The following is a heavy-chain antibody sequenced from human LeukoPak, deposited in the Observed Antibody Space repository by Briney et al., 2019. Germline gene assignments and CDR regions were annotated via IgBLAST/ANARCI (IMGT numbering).Heavy chain of an antibody. CDR2: ISSSSSYI. J-gene: IGHJ6*02. CDR1: GFTFSSYA. Sequence: GGSLRLSCAASGFTFSSYAMHWVRQAPGKGLEWVSSISSSSSYIYYADSVKGRFTISRDNAKNSLYLQMNSLRAEDTAVYYCASFSPYYYYGMDVWGQGTTVTVSS. V-gene: IGHV3-21*01. CDR3: ASFSPYYYYGMDV.